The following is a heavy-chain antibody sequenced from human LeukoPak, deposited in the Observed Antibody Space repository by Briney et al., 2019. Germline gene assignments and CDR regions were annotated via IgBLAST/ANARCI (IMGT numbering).Heavy chain of an antibody. Sequence: GGSLRLSCAASGFTVSSNYMSWVRQAPGKGLEWVSVIYSGGSTYYADSVKGRFTISRDNSKNTLYLQMNSLRAEDTAVYYCARAPQWARFDYWGQGTLVTVSS. D-gene: IGHD2-8*01. CDR1: GFTVSSNY. J-gene: IGHJ4*02. V-gene: IGHV3-53*01. CDR2: IYSGGST. CDR3: ARAPQWARFDY.